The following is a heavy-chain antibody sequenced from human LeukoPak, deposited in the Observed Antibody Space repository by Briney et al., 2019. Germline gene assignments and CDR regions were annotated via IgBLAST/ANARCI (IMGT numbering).Heavy chain of an antibody. D-gene: IGHD3-22*01. CDR3: AKDHWTDSSGPHFDY. J-gene: IGHJ4*02. V-gene: IGHV3-30*18. Sequence: GGSLRLSCATSGFTLSGYGMHWVRQTPGRGLEWVAATSYDGSNEYYADSVKGRSTVSRDNSRDTLYLQMNSLRPEDTAVYYCAKDHWTDSSGPHFDYWGQGTLVTVSS. CDR1: GFTLSGYG. CDR2: TSYDGSNE.